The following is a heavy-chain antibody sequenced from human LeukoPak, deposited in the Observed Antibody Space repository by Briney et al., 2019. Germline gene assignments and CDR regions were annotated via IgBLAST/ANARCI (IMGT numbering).Heavy chain of an antibody. D-gene: IGHD1-26*01. CDR3: ARGALRRWDLPGHNWFDS. CDR2: INTDGRTT. Sequence: GGSLRLSCVSSGFTFSSYWMHWVRQAPGKGLVWVSRINTDGRTTTYADSVKGRFTISRDNAKNSLYLHVNSLRAEDTAVYYCARGALRRWDLPGHNWFDSWGQGTLVTVSS. J-gene: IGHJ5*01. CDR1: GFTFSSYW. V-gene: IGHV3-74*01.